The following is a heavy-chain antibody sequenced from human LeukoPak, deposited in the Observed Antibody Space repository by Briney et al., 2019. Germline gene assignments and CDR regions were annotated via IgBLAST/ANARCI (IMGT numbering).Heavy chain of an antibody. J-gene: IGHJ6*03. D-gene: IGHD1-26*01. CDR2: INHSGST. V-gene: IGHV4-34*01. Sequence: SETLSLNCAVYGGSFSGYYWSWLRQPPGKGLEWIGEINHSGSTNYNPSLKSRVTISVDTSKNQFSLKLSSVTAADTAVYYCARGPRYSGSYLPSYMDVWGKGTTVTVSS. CDR1: GGSFSGYY. CDR3: ARGPRYSGSYLPSYMDV.